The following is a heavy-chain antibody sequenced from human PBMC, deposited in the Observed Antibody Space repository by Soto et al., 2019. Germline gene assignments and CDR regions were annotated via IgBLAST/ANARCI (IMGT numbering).Heavy chain of an antibody. CDR3: ARDSGGNSGGYYYGMDV. J-gene: IGHJ6*02. V-gene: IGHV1-18*04. CDR2: ISAYTGNT. D-gene: IGHD2-15*01. CDR1: GYTFTSYG. Sequence: ASVKVSCKASGYTFTSYGISWVRQAPGQGLEWMGWISAYTGNTNYAQKLQGRVTMTTDTSTSTAYMELRSLRSDDTAVYYCARDSGGNSGGYYYGMDVLGQVTTVTVSS.